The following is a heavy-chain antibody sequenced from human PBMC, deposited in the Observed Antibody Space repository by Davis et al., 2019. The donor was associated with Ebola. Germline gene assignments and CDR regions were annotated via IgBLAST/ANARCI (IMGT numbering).Heavy chain of an antibody. J-gene: IGHJ3*02. CDR1: GFTFSSYA. Sequence: PGGSLRLSCAASGFTFSSYAMSWVRQAPGRGLEWVSAISGSGGSTYYADSVKGRFTISRDNSKNTLYLQMNSLRAEDTAVYYCAKLRYSGSYLMDAFDIWGQGTMVTVSS. CDR3: AKLRYSGSYLMDAFDI. CDR2: ISGSGGST. D-gene: IGHD1-26*01. V-gene: IGHV3-23*01.